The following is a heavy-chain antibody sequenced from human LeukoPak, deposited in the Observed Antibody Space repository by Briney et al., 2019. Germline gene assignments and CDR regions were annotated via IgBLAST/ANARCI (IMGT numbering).Heavy chain of an antibody. Sequence: ASVKVSCKASGYTFTSYYMHWVRQAPGQGLEWMGIINPSGGSTSCAQKFQGRVTMTRDMSTSTVYMELSSLRSEDTAVYYCARDSGGIVGATTPLYCFDYWGQGTLVTISS. CDR2: INPSGGST. CDR1: GYTFTSYY. J-gene: IGHJ4*02. D-gene: IGHD1-26*01. CDR3: ARDSGGIVGATTPLYCFDY. V-gene: IGHV1-46*01.